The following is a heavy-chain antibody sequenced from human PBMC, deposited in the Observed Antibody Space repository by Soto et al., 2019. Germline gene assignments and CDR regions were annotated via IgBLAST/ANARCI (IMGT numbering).Heavy chain of an antibody. CDR1: GVTFIGYY. V-gene: IGHV4-34*01. CDR3: ASEAYSYGLKVGYMDA. Sequence: TSETLSLTCAVYGVTFIGYYWSWIRQPTGKGLEWIGEINHSGSTNYNPSLKSRVTISVDTSKNQFSLKLSSVTAADTAVHYCASEAYSYGLKVGYMDAWGKGTTVTVSS. D-gene: IGHD5-18*01. J-gene: IGHJ6*03. CDR2: INHSGST.